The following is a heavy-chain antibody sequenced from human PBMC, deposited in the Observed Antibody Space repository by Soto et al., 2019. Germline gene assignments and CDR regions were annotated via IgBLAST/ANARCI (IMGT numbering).Heavy chain of an antibody. CDR1: GGFTSQRSYL. CDR3: ATAPYYHILTGYPKYKWFDP. CDR2: IYYSGSA. V-gene: IGHV4-39*01. D-gene: IGHD3-9*01. J-gene: IGHJ5*02. Sequence: ASENLSPPYTGSGGFTSQRSYLLGRLRQPPRKGVGWIGSIYYSGSAYYNPSLKSRVTISVDTSKNQFSLKLSSVTAADTAVYYCATAPYYHILTGYPKYKWFDPWGQGTLVTGSS.